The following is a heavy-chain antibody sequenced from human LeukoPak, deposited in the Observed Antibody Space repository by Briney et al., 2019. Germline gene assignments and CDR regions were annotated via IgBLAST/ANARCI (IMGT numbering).Heavy chain of an antibody. D-gene: IGHD2-8*01. CDR3: AKGSVSYWYFDL. V-gene: IGHV3-23*01. J-gene: IGHJ2*01. CDR1: GFTFSSYA. CDR2: ISGSGGST. Sequence: GGSLRLSCAASGFTFSSYAMSWVRQAPGKGLEWVSAISGSGGSTYYADSVKGRFTISRDNSKNTLYLQMNSLRAEDTVVYYCAKGSVSYWYFDLWGRGTLVTVSS.